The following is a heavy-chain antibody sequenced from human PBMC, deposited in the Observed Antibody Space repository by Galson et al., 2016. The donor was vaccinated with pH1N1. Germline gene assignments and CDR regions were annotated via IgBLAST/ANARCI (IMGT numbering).Heavy chain of an antibody. Sequence: SVKVSCKASGGTFTIYAINWVRQAPGQGLEWMGGIIVVFGTVNYAEKFQGRVTIAADESTSTAYMELKNLRSEDTAVYFCAKDRVQRFLERRPYGYYGMDVWGQGTTVAVSS. CDR1: GGTFTIYA. D-gene: IGHD3-3*01. CDR3: AKDRVQRFLERRPYGYYGMDV. V-gene: IGHV1-69*13. CDR2: IIVVFGTV. J-gene: IGHJ6*02.